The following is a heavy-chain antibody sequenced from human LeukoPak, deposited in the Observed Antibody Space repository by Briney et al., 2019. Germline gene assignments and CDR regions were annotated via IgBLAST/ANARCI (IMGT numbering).Heavy chain of an antibody. CDR3: AINEPPNDGSWYRY. CDR1: GGSISSGGYY. D-gene: IGHD6-13*01. Sequence: SETLSLTRTVSGGSISSGGYYWSWIRQPPGKGLEWIGYIYHSGSTYYNPSLKSRVTISVDRSKNQFSLKLSSVTAADTAVYYCAINEPPNDGSWYRYWGQGTLVTVSS. CDR2: IYHSGST. V-gene: IGHV4-30-2*01. J-gene: IGHJ4*02.